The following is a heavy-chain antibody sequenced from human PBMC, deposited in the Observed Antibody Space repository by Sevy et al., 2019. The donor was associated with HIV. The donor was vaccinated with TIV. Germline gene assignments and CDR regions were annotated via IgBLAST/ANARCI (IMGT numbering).Heavy chain of an antibody. D-gene: IGHD3-3*01. J-gene: IGHJ4*02. Sequence: GGSLRLSCAASGFTFSSYSMNWVRRAPGKGLEWVSYISSSSSTIYYADSVKDRFTISRDNAKNSLYLQMNSLRDEDTAVYYCARGAIFGVSDRITYYFDYWGQGTLVTVSS. CDR1: GFTFSSYS. CDR2: ISSSSSTI. V-gene: IGHV3-48*02. CDR3: ARGAIFGVSDRITYYFDY.